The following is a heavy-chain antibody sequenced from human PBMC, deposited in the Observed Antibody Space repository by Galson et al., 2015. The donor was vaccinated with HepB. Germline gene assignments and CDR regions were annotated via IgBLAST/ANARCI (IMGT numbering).Heavy chain of an antibody. CDR2: INSDGSST. Sequence: SLRLSCAASGFTFSSYWMHWVRQAPGKGLVWVSRINSDGSSTSYADSVKGRFTISRDNAKNTLYLQMNSLRAEDTAVYYCARGERYYDILTGYSPLDYWGQGTLVTVSS. CDR3: ARGERYYDILTGYSPLDY. V-gene: IGHV3-74*01. J-gene: IGHJ4*02. D-gene: IGHD3-9*01. CDR1: GFTFSSYW.